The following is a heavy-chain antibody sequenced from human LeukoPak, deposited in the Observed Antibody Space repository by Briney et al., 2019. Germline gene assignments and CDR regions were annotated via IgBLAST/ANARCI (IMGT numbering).Heavy chain of an antibody. CDR3: ATIGGVIVGSIY. CDR2: FDPEDGET. D-gene: IGHD3-16*02. V-gene: IGHV1-24*01. J-gene: IGHJ4*02. CDR1: GYTPTELS. Sequence: GASVKVSCKVSGYTPTELSMHWVRQAPGKGLEWMGGFDPEDGETIYAQKFQGRVTMTEDTSTDTAYMELSSLRSGDTAVYYCATIGGVIVGSIYWGQGTLVTVSS.